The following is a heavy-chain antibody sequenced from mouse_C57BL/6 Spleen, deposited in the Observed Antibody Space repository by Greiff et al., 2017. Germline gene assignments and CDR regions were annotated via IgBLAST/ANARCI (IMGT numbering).Heavy chain of an antibody. J-gene: IGHJ1*03. V-gene: IGHV1-54*01. CDR2: INPGSGGT. Sequence: VKLQESGAELVRPGTSVKVPCKASGYAFTNYLIEWVKQRPGQGLEWIGVINPGSGGTNYNEKFKGKATLTADKSSSTAYMQLSSLTSEDSAVYFCARYYGSSYWYFDVWGTGTTVTVSS. CDR3: ARYYGSSYWYFDV. CDR1: GYAFTNYL. D-gene: IGHD1-1*01.